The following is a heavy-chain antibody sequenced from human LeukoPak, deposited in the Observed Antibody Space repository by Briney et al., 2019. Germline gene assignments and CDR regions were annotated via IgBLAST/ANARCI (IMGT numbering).Heavy chain of an antibody. CDR2: INPNSGGT. J-gene: IGHJ4*02. CDR1: GYTFTGYY. D-gene: IGHD3-9*01. Sequence: ASVRVSCKASGYTFTGYYMQWVRQAPGQGLEWMGWINPNSGGTNYAQKFQGRVTMTRDTSISTAYMELSRLRSDDTAVYYCARDGARYDILTGSGFDYWGQGTLVTVSS. V-gene: IGHV1-2*02. CDR3: ARDGARYDILTGSGFDY.